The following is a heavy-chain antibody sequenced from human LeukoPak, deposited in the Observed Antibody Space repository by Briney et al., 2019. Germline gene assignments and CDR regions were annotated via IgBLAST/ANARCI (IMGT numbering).Heavy chain of an antibody. Sequence: PGGSLRLSCAASGFTFSSYGMHWVRQAPGKGLEWVSYISASRSTIYFADSVKGRFTISRDNAKNSLYLQMNSLRDEDTAVYYCVSGTTYFDYWGQGTLVTVSS. V-gene: IGHV3-48*02. CDR3: VSGTTYFDY. CDR2: ISASRSTI. D-gene: IGHD1-14*01. J-gene: IGHJ4*02. CDR1: GFTFSSYG.